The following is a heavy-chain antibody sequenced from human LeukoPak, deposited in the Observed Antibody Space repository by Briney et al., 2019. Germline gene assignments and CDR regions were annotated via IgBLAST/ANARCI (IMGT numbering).Heavy chain of an antibody. D-gene: IGHD2-2*01. J-gene: IGHJ4*02. CDR3: ARDRDCSSTSCYPSYFDY. CDR2: MNPNSGNT. V-gene: IGHV1-8*01. Sequence: ASVKVSCKASGHTFTSYDINWVRQATGQGLEWMGWMNPNSGNTGYAQKFQGRVTMTRNTSISTAYMELSSLRSEDAAVYYCARDRDCSSTSCYPSYFDYWGQGTLVTVSS. CDR1: GHTFTSYD.